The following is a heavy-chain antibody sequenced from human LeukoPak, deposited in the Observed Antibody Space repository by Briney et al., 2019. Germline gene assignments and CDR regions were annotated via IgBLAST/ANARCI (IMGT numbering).Heavy chain of an antibody. CDR1: GGTFSSYA. J-gene: IGHJ4*02. V-gene: IGHV1-24*01. Sequence: ASVKVSCKASGGTFSSYAISWVRQAPGKGLEWMGGFDPEDGETIYAQKFQGRVTMTEDTSTDTAYMELSSLRSEDTAVYYCATARELLDYWGQGTLVTVSS. CDR3: ATARELLDY. CDR2: FDPEDGET. D-gene: IGHD1-26*01.